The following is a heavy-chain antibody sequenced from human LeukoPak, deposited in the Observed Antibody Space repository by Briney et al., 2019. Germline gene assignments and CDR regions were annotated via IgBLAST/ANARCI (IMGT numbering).Heavy chain of an antibody. J-gene: IGHJ3*02. V-gene: IGHV1-8*01. Sequence: ASVKVSCKASGYTFTSYDINWVRQATGQGLEWMGWMNPNSGNTGYAQKFQGRVTMARNTSISTAYMELSSLRSEDTAVYYCASSAGYCSSTSCSEGDAFDIWGQGTMVTVSS. CDR3: ASSAGYCSSTSCSEGDAFDI. D-gene: IGHD2-2*01. CDR2: MNPNSGNT. CDR1: GYTFTSYD.